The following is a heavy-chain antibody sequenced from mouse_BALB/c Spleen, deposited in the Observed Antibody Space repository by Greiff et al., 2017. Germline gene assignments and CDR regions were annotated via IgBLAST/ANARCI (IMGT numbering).Heavy chain of an antibody. V-gene: IGHV1-7*01. J-gene: IGHJ2*01. CDR3: ARVGGNYVGY. Sequence: VQLQQSGAELAKPGASVKMSCKASGYTFTSYWMHWVKQRPGQGLEWIGYINPSTGYTEYNQKFKDKATLTADKSSSTAYMQLSSLTSEDSAGYYCARVGGNYVGYWGQGTTLTVSS. D-gene: IGHD1-1*02. CDR1: GYTFTSYW. CDR2: INPSTGYT.